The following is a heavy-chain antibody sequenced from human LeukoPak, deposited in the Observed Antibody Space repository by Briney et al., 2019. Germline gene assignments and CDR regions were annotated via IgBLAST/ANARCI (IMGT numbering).Heavy chain of an antibody. CDR2: INPTGDTT. CDR1: GYTFTSHY. J-gene: IGHJ4*02. Sequence: ASVKVSCKASGYTFTSHYMHWVRQAPGQGLEWMGVINPTGDTTRYAQKFQGRVTMTRDMSTSTDYMELSSLRSEDTAVYYCAKANSGSASRGFFDYWGQGTLVTVSS. D-gene: IGHD6-25*01. CDR3: AKANSGSASRGFFDY. V-gene: IGHV1-46*01.